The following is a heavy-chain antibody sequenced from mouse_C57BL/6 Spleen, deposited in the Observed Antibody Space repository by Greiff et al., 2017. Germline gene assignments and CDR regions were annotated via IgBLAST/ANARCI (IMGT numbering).Heavy chain of an antibody. Sequence: VQLQQPGAELVRPGSSVKLSCKASGYTFTSYWMHWVKQRPIQGLEWIGNIDPSDSETHYNQKFKDKATLTVDKSSNTAYMQRSSLTSEDSAVYYCARRVVDYAMDYWGQGTSVTVSS. CDR3: ARRVVDYAMDY. V-gene: IGHV1-52*01. CDR1: GYTFTSYW. J-gene: IGHJ4*01. CDR2: IDPSDSET. D-gene: IGHD1-1*01.